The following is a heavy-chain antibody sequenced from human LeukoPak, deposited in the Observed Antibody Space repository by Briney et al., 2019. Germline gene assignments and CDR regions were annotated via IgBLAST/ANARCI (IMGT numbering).Heavy chain of an antibody. CDR2: IYYSGST. D-gene: IGHD3-9*01. Sequence: SETLSLTCTVSGGSISSSSYYWGWIRQPPGKGLEWIGSIYYSGSTYYNPSLKSRVTISVDTSKNQFSLKLSSVTAADAAVYYCVRPDDNSFDFWGQGTMVTVSS. CDR1: GGSISSSSYY. CDR3: VRPDDNSFDF. J-gene: IGHJ3*01. V-gene: IGHV4-39*01.